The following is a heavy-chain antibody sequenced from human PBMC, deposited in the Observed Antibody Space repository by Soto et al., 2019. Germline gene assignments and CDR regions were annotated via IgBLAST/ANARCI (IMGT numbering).Heavy chain of an antibody. Sequence: EVQLVESGGGLVQPGGSLRLSCAASGFTVSSNYMSWVRQAPGKGLEWVSVIYSGGSTYYADSVKGRFTISRDNSKNTLYLEMNSLRVEDTAVYYCARGIAVAGTSDSYYFDSWGQGTLVTVSS. CDR3: ARGIAVAGTSDSYYFDS. V-gene: IGHV3-66*01. CDR1: GFTVSSNY. CDR2: IYSGGST. D-gene: IGHD6-19*01. J-gene: IGHJ4*02.